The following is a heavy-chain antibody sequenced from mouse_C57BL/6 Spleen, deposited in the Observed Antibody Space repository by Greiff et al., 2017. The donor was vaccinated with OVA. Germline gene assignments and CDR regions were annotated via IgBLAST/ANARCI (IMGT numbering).Heavy chain of an antibody. D-gene: IGHD2-3*01. CDR3: TRDYDGYYYFDY. V-gene: IGHV1-5*01. CDR2: IYPGNSDT. CDR1: GYTFTSYW. Sequence: EVQLQQSGTVLARPGASVKMSCKTSGYTFTSYWMHWVKQRPGQGLEWIGAIYPGNSDTSYNQKFKGKAKLTAVTSASTAYMELSSLTNEDSAVDYCTRDYDGYYYFDYWGQGTTLTVSS. J-gene: IGHJ2*01.